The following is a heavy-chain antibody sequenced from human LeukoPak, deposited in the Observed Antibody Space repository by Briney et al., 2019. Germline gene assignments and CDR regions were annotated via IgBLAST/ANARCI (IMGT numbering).Heavy chain of an antibody. J-gene: IGHJ5*02. V-gene: IGHV3-21*01. D-gene: IGHD3-10*01. CDR2: ISSSSGYI. CDR3: ARVDGSGTFTWFDP. CDR1: GFTFSSYS. Sequence: PGGSLRLSCAASGFTFSSYSMNWVRQAPGKGLEWVSSISSSSGYIYYADSVKGRFTISRDNAKNSLYLQMNSLRAEATAVYYCARVDGSGTFTWFDPWGQGTLVTVSS.